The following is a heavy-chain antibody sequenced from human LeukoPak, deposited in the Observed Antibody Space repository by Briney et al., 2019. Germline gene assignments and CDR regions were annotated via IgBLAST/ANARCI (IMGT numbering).Heavy chain of an antibody. CDR2: IYHSGST. CDR1: GGSISSGGYY. CDR3: ARSPYYDSSGYRAFDI. Sequence: SQTLSLTCTVSGGSISSGGYYWNWIRQAPGKGLEWIGEIYHSGSTNYNPSLKSRVTISVDKSKNQFSLKLSSVTAADTAVYYCARSPYYDSSGYRAFDIWGQGTMVTVSS. D-gene: IGHD3-22*01. V-gene: IGHV4-30-2*01. J-gene: IGHJ3*02.